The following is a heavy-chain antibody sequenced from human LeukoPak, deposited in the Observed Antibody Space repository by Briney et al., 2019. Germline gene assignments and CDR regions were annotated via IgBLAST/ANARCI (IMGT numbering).Heavy chain of an antibody. CDR1: GGSISSYY. CDR3: ARHTRNPPDYRYFDL. V-gene: IGHV4-59*08. Sequence: PSETLSLTCTVSGGSISSYYWSWIRQPPGKGLEWIGYIYYSGSTNYNPSLKSRVTISVDTSKNQFSLKLSSVTAADTAVYYCARHTRNPPDYRYFDLWGRGTLVTVSS. J-gene: IGHJ2*01. CDR2: IYYSGST. D-gene: IGHD1-14*01.